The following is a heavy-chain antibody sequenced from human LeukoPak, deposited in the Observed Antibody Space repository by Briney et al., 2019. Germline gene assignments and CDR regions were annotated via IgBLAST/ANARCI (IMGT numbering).Heavy chain of an antibody. CDR1: GYTFTSYG. J-gene: IGHJ4*02. CDR2: ISAYNGNT. Sequence: GASVTVSCTASGYTFTSYGISWVRQAPGQGLEWMGWISAYNGNTNYAQKLQGRVTMTTDTSTSTAYMELRSLRSDDTAVYYCARDHCSGGSCYFDYWGQGTLVTVSS. V-gene: IGHV1-18*01. CDR3: ARDHCSGGSCYFDY. D-gene: IGHD2-15*01.